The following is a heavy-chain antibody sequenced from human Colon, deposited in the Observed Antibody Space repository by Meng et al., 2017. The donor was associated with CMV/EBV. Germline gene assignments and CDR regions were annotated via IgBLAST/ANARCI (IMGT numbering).Heavy chain of an antibody. D-gene: IGHD3-10*01. V-gene: IGHV3-30*02. CDR1: GFTFSSYG. CDR2: IRYDGNDK. Sequence: GGSLRLSCAASGFTFSSYGMHWVRQAPGKGLEWVAFIRYDGNDKYYADSVKGRFTISRDNSKNTLDLQMNSLRAEDTAVYYCAKDSPRGGDFDYWGQGTLVTVSS. CDR3: AKDSPRGGDFDY. J-gene: IGHJ4*02.